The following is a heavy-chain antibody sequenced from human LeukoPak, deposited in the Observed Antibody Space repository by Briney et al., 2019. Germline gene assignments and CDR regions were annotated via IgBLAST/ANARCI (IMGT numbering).Heavy chain of an antibody. D-gene: IGHD6-13*01. CDR1: GFTFSSYA. J-gene: IGHJ4*02. Sequence: QSGGSLRLSCAASGFTFSSYAMSWVRQGRGKGLERVSAISGSGGSTYYADSVKGRFTISRDNSKNTLHLQMNSLRAEDTAVYYCAKEIPSSSWYKRGSFDYWGQGTLVTVSS. V-gene: IGHV3-23*01. CDR3: AKEIPSSSWYKRGSFDY. CDR2: ISGSGGST.